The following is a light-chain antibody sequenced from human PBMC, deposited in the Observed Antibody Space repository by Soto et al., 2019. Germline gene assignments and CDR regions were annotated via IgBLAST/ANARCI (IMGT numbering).Light chain of an antibody. Sequence: QSVLTQPPSVSEAPRQRVTISCSGSSSNIGNNAVNWYQQLPGKAPKLLMFYDNLLPSGVSDRFSGSKSGTSASLAIRGLQSQDEADYYCAAWDDSLNGYVFGTGTKVTVL. CDR2: YDN. V-gene: IGLV1-36*01. CDR3: AAWDDSLNGYV. J-gene: IGLJ1*01. CDR1: SSNIGNNA.